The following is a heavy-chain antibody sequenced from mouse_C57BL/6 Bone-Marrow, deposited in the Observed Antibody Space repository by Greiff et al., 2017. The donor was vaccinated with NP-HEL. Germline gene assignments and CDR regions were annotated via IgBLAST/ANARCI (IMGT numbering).Heavy chain of an antibody. CDR1: GYTFTDYY. CDR2: ISPNNGGN. Sequence: EVQLLQSGPELVKPGASVKISCKASGYTFTDYYMNWVKQRHGKSLEWIGYISPNNGGNSNNQKFKGKATLTVDKSSSTAYMEHRRLTSQDSEVYDCARATYYDYDGAMDFWDQGTAVTVSS. V-gene: IGHV1-26*01. CDR3: ARATYYDYDGAMDF. D-gene: IGHD2-4*01. J-gene: IGHJ4*01.